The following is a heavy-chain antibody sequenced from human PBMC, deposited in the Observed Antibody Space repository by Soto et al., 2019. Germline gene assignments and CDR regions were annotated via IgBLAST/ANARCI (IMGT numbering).Heavy chain of an antibody. CDR1: GFTFSSYA. CDR3: ARGPSSLTRFDY. J-gene: IGHJ4*02. CDR2: ISYDGSNK. Sequence: GGSLRLSCAASGFTFSSYAMHWVRQAPGKGLEWVAGISYDGSNKYYADSVKGRFTISRDNSKNTLYLQMNSLRAEDTAVYYCARGPSSLTRFDYWGQGPLVTVSS. D-gene: IGHD2-2*01. V-gene: IGHV3-30-3*01.